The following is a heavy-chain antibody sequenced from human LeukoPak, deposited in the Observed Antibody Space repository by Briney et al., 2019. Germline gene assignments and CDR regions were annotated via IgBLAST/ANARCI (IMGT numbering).Heavy chain of an antibody. CDR2: LFGDGRT. CDR3: ASRSS. Sequence: GGSLRLSWAASGFTVSSDLITWVRQAPGKGLEWVSILFGDGRTFYADSVKGRFTISRDNSKNTLFLQMISLRAEDTAVYYCASRSSWGQGTLVTVSA. J-gene: IGHJ5*02. CDR1: GFTVSSDL. V-gene: IGHV3-66*01.